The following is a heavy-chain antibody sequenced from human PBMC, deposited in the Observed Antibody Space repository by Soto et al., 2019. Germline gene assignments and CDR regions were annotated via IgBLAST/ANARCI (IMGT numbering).Heavy chain of an antibody. Sequence: VQLVESGGGLVQPGGSLRLSCAASGFTFSSYEMNWVRQAPGKGLEWVSYISSSGYTTYYADSVRGRFTISRDNAENTLYLEMDSLRVEDTATYYCAVTMIMVVGFDFWGQGTPVTVSS. CDR3: AVTMIMVVGFDF. CDR2: ISSSGYTT. CDR1: GFTFSSYE. D-gene: IGHD3-22*01. J-gene: IGHJ4*02. V-gene: IGHV3-48*03.